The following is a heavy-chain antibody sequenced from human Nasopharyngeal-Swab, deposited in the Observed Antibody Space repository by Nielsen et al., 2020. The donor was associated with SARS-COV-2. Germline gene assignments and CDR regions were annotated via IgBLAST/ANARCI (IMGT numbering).Heavy chain of an antibody. CDR3: ARGPYSGYDYGGYSSSWYVGYFDY. D-gene: IGHD6-13*01. Sequence: GESLKISCAASGFSFSDYYMSWIRQAPGKGLEWLSYISSSGGALGYADSVKGRFTISRDNAKRSLYLQLNSLRAEDTAVYYCARGPYSGYDYGGYSSSWYVGYFDYWGQGTLVTVSS. V-gene: IGHV3-11*01. J-gene: IGHJ4*02. CDR1: GFSFSDYY. CDR2: ISSSGGAL.